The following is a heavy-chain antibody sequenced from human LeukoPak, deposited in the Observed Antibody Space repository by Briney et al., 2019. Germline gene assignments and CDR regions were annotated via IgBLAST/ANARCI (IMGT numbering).Heavy chain of an antibody. D-gene: IGHD2-15*01. CDR3: ARLPRHCSGGSCHSINY. Sequence: GESLKISCKGSGHSFTNFWIVWVRQMSGKGLEWMGSIYPGGSDTRYSPSFQGQVTISVDKFTSTAYLQWGSLKASDTAMYYCARLPRHCSGGSCHSINYWGQGTLVTVSS. V-gene: IGHV5-51*01. CDR1: GHSFTNFW. J-gene: IGHJ4*02. CDR2: IYPGGSDT.